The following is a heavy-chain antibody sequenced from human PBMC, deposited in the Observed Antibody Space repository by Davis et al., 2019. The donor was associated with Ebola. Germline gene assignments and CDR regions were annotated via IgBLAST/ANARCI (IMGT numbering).Heavy chain of an antibody. V-gene: IGHV3-23*01. CDR1: GFTFSDYY. CDR2: ISASDGTI. J-gene: IGHJ4*02. Sequence: PGGSLRLSCAASGFTFSDYYMSWIRQAPGKGLEWVASISASDGTIKYAESVKGRFTISRDNSKSTLYLQMNSLRGEDTALYYCAKARVDSGSNPIFDYWGRGTLVTVSS. CDR3: AKARVDSGSNPIFDY. D-gene: IGHD1-26*01.